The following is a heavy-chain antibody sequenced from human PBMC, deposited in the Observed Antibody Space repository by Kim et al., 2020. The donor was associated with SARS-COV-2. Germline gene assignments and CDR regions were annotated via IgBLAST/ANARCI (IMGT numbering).Heavy chain of an antibody. V-gene: IGHV1-2*06. CDR2: INPNSGGT. J-gene: IGHJ6*02. Sequence: ASVKVSCKASGYTFTGYYMHWVRQAPGQGLEWMGRINPNSGGTNYAQKFQGRVTMTRDTSISTAYMELSRLRSDDTAVYYCARDMLTYYYGSGNGMDVWGQGTTVTVSS. D-gene: IGHD3-10*01. CDR3: ARDMLTYYYGSGNGMDV. CDR1: GYTFTGYY.